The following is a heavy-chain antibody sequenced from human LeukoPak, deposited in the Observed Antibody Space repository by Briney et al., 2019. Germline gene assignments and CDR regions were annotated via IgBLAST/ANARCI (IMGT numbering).Heavy chain of an antibody. CDR2: IYSGGTT. V-gene: IGHV3-53*01. D-gene: IGHD3-3*01. CDR1: GFTVSDNY. J-gene: IGHJ4*02. Sequence: GGSLRLSCAASGFTVSDNYMSWVRQAPGKGLEWVSLIYSGGTTDFADSVKGRFTISRDISKNTLSLQLSSLRPEDTAVYYCARDEAVLRFLEWLSPYGYWGQGTLVTVSS. CDR3: ARDEAVLRFLEWLSPYGY.